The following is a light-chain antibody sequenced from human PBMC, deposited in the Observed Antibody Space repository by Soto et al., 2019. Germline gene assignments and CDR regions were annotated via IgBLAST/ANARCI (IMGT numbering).Light chain of an antibody. CDR3: QRSGSAPPYI. CDR2: GAS. J-gene: IGKJ2*01. Sequence: EVVLTQSPGTLSLSPGERATLSCRASQSLDSTYLARYQQKPGQSPRLVIYGASRRATGIPDRFSGSGSGTDFTLTIGRLEPEDFAVYYCQRSGSAPPYIFGAGTRLDIK. V-gene: IGKV3-20*01. CDR1: QSLDSTY.